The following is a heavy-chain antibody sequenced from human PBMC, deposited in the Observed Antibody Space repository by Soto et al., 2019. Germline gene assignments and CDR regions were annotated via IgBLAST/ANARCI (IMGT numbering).Heavy chain of an antibody. CDR3: ARGFATHYFDI. Sequence: QVQLVQSGAEVKKPGASVRVSCRASDYTFTAYFIHWVRQAPGQGLEWVGSINPNSGTTKYAQKFRGWVTVTADTSITTAYMELGRLRSDDTAVYYCARGFATHYFDIWGHGTLVTVSS. D-gene: IGHD3-3*01. J-gene: IGHJ4*01. V-gene: IGHV1-2*04. CDR1: DYTFTAYF. CDR2: INPNSGTT.